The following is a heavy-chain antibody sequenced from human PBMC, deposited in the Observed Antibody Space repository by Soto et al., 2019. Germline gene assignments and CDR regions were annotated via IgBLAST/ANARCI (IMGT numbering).Heavy chain of an antibody. Sequence: DVQLVESGGGLVQPGRSLRLSCAASGFTFDDYAMHWVRQAPGKGLEWVSGISWNSGSIGYADSVKGRFTISRDNAKNSLDLQMNSLRAEDTALYYCARDLGGVILGDAFDIWGQGTMVTVSS. CDR3: ARDLGGVILGDAFDI. CDR2: ISWNSGSI. D-gene: IGHD3-16*01. J-gene: IGHJ3*02. V-gene: IGHV3-9*01. CDR1: GFTFDDYA.